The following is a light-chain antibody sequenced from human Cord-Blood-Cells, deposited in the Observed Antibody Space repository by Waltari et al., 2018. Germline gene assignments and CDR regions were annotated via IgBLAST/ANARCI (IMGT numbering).Light chain of an antibody. CDR3: QQYNNWPPFT. V-gene: IGKV3-15*01. CDR2: GAS. CDR1: QSVSSN. Sequence: EVVMTQPPATLSGSPEERANLPSRDSQSVSSNLACYHQKPGQAPRRLLYGASTRATGIPARFSGSGSGTKLILTISSLQSEDFLVYYCQQYNNWPPFTFGGGTKVEIK. J-gene: IGKJ4*01.